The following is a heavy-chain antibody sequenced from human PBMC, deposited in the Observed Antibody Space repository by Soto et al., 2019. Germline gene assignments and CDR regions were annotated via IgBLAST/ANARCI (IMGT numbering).Heavy chain of an antibody. V-gene: IGHV1-69*01. CDR1: GVTFSTSG. Sequence: QVQLVQSGAEVKKPGSSLKVSCKTSGVTFSTSGISWVRQGPGQGLEWMGGIIPLFGTPKYARKFQGRVSITADDSATTTYLELIGLSSDDTAIYYCARVSPSFCGGGNCYRLDSYFDSWGQGSQVVVSS. CDR3: ARVSPSFCGGGNCYRLDSYFDS. CDR2: IIPLFGTP. D-gene: IGHD2-21*01. J-gene: IGHJ4*03.